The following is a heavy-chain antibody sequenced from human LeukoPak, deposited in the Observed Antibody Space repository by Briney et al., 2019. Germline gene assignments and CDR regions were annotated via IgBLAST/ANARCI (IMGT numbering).Heavy chain of an antibody. Sequence: ASAKVSCKASGYTFTSYGISWVRQAPGQGLEWMGWISAYNGNTNYAQKLQGRVTMTTDTSTSTAYMELRSLRSDDTAVYYCAYLGYCSGGSCLPTNYWGQGTLVTVSS. V-gene: IGHV1-18*04. D-gene: IGHD2-15*01. CDR1: GYTFTSYG. CDR3: AYLGYCSGGSCLPTNY. J-gene: IGHJ4*02. CDR2: ISAYNGNT.